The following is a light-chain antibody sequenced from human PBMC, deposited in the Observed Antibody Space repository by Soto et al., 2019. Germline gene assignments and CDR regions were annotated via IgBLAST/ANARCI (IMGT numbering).Light chain of an antibody. J-gene: IGLJ1*01. CDR2: GNT. CDR1: SSNIAAGYD. V-gene: IGLV1-40*01. Sequence: QSVLTQPPSVSGAPGQRVTISCTGTSSNIAAGYDVHRYQHLPRTAPKLLFYGNTSRPSWVPDRFSGSKSRTSASLAITGLQAYDEAEYYCQHYDRSLRGYVFGTGTRSPA. CDR3: QHYDRSLRGYV.